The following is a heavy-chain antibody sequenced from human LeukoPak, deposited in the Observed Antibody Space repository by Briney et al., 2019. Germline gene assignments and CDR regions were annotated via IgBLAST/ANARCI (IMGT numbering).Heavy chain of an antibody. CDR1: GFTFTNAW. CDR3: TTESVNMVRGINDY. V-gene: IGHV3-15*01. CDR2: IKSKSDGGTT. Sequence: GGSLRLSCAASGFTFTNAWMSWVRQAPGKGLEWVGRIKSKSDGGTTDYVAPVKGRFTISRDDSKNTLYLQMNSLKTKDTALYFCTTESVNMVRGINDYWGQGTLVTVTS. D-gene: IGHD3-10*01. J-gene: IGHJ4*02.